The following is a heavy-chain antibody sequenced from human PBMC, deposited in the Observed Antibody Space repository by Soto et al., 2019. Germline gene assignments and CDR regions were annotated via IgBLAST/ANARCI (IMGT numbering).Heavy chain of an antibody. J-gene: IGHJ4*02. CDR3: AREDSSGYPGPFFDY. D-gene: IGHD3-22*01. Sequence: PWGSLRLSCAASGFTFSSYAIHWGRNSPFKGLEWVAVISYDGSNKYYADSVKGRFTISRDNSKNTLYLQMNSLRAEDTAVYYCAREDSSGYPGPFFDYWGQGTLVTVSS. V-gene: IGHV3-30-3*01. CDR1: GFTFSSYA. CDR2: ISYDGSNK.